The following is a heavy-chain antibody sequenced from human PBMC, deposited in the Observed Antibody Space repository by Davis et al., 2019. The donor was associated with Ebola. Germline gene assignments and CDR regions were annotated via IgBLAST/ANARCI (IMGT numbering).Heavy chain of an antibody. CDR3: ARGRTYRWELPPDY. J-gene: IGHJ4*02. V-gene: IGHV4-59*12. CDR2: IYYSGST. Sequence: SETLSLTCTVSGGSISSYYWSWIRQPPGKGLEWIGYIYYSGSTYYNPSLKSRVTISVDTSKNQFSLKLSSVTAADTAVYYCARGRTYRWELPPDYWGQGTLVTVSS. D-gene: IGHD1-26*01. CDR1: GGSISSYY.